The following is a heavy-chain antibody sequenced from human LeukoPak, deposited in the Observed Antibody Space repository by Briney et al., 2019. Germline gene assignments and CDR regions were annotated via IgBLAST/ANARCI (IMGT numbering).Heavy chain of an antibody. D-gene: IGHD3-22*01. CDR1: GYTFTGYY. V-gene: IGHV1-2*02. Sequence: ASVKVSCKASGYTFTGYYMHWVRQAPGQGLEWMGWINPNSGGTNYAQKFQGRVTMTRDTSISTAYMELSRLRSDDTAVYYCARGSMIVVVRDSDWYFDLWGRGTLVTVSS. J-gene: IGHJ2*01. CDR3: ARGSMIVVVRDSDWYFDL. CDR2: INPNSGGT.